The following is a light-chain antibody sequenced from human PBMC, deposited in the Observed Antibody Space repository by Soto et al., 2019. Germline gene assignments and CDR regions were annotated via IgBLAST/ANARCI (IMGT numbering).Light chain of an antibody. CDR3: QQYKNWPRFT. CDR1: QSVSTK. V-gene: IGKV3-15*01. J-gene: IGKJ3*01. Sequence: EIVMTQSPATLSVSSGERATLSCRASQSVSTKLAWYRHKPGQAPRLLIYGASTRATGIPARFSGSGSGTECTRTIIILQSEDFAVYYCQQYKNWPRFTFGPGTTVDIQ. CDR2: GAS.